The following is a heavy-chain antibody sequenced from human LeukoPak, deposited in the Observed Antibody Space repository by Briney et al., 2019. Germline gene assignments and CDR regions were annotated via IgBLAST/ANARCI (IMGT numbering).Heavy chain of an antibody. D-gene: IGHD6-13*01. V-gene: IGHV3-30*18. CDR1: GFTFSSYG. J-gene: IGHJ4*02. Sequence: GGSLRLSCAASGFTFSSYGMHWVRQAPGKGLEWVAVISYDGSNKYYADSVKGRFTISRDNSKNTLYLQMNSLRAEDTAVYYCAKEWGVYSSSWYGGFDYWGQGTLVTVSS. CDR2: ISYDGSNK. CDR3: AKEWGVYSSSWYGGFDY.